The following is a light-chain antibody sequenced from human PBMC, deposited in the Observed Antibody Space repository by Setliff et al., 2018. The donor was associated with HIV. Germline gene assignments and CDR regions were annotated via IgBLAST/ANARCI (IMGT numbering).Light chain of an antibody. CDR3: TSYTGGNTRV. J-gene: IGLJ1*01. V-gene: IGLV1-40*01. CDR2: NVN. Sequence: QSALTQPPSVSGAPGQRVTISCTGSSSNIGARFDVHWYQQLPGTAPKLIIYNVNNRPSGVSSRFSGSKSGNTASLSISELRAEDETDYYCTSYTGGNTRVFGTGTKVTVL. CDR1: SSNIGARFD.